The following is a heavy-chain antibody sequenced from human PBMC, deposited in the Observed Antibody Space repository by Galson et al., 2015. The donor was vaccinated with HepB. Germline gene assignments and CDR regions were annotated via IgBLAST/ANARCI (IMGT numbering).Heavy chain of an antibody. CDR2: IKKDRSDT. D-gene: IGHD3-10*01. Sequence: SLRLSCAVSGFMLSDNYMSWIRQAPGKGLEWVANIKKDRSDTYYVDSVKGRFTISRDNAKNSLLLHMNSLNAEDTAVYYCARYYWADSYYMDFWGQGILVTVSS. V-gene: IGHV3-7*01. J-gene: IGHJ4*02. CDR1: GFMLSDNY. CDR3: ARYYWADSYYMDF.